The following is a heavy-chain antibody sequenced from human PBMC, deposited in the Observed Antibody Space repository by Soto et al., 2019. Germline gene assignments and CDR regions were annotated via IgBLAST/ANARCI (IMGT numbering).Heavy chain of an antibody. J-gene: IGHJ3*02. V-gene: IGHV2-5*02. CDR1: GFSLSTSGVG. CDR2: IYWDDDK. CDR3: AHLSLVLGAFDI. D-gene: IGHD2-8*02. Sequence: SGPTGEPTQTLTLTCTFSGFSLSTSGVGVGWIRQPPGKALEWLALIYWDDDKRYSPSLKSRLTITKDTSKNQVVLTMTNMDPVDTATYYCAHLSLVLGAFDIWGQGTMVTVSS.